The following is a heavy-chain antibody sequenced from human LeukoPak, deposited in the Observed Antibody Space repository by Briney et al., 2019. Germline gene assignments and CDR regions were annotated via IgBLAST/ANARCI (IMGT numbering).Heavy chain of an antibody. CDR1: EYTFTSYY. CDR2: INPSGGST. Sequence: WASVKVSCKVFEYTFTSYYVHWWRQAPGKGLGWKVIINPSGGSTSYAQKFQGRVTMTRDMSTSTDYMELSSLRSEDMAVYYCARESGRVLWFGEPYFDYWGQGTLVTVSS. CDR3: ARESGRVLWFGEPYFDY. J-gene: IGHJ4*02. D-gene: IGHD3-10*01. V-gene: IGHV1-46*01.